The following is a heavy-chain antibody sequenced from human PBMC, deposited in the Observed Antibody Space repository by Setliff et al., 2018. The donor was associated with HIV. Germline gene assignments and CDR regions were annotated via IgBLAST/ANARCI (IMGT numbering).Heavy chain of an antibody. CDR3: ARYLFCGGDCYSGFDY. J-gene: IGHJ4*02. D-gene: IGHD2-21*02. CDR1: GGSINNYY. CDR2: IYYSGST. V-gene: IGHV4-59*01. Sequence: SETLSLTCTVSGGSINNYYWSWIRQPPGKGLEWIGYIYYSGSTNYNPSLKSRVTISLDTSKNQFSQRLTSVTAADTAVYYCARYLFCGGDCYSGFDYWGQGTLVTVSS.